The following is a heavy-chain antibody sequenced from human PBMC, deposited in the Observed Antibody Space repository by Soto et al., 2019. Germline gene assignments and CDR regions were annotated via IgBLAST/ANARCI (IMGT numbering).Heavy chain of an antibody. D-gene: IGHD3-22*01. V-gene: IGHV3-23*01. Sequence: GGSLRLSCAASGFTFSSYAMSWVRQAPGKGLEWVSAISGSGGSTYYADYVKGRFTISRDNSKNTLYLQMNSLRAEDTAVYYCAKVSYYDSSGYYYPYWYFDLWGRGTLVTVSS. CDR1: GFTFSSYA. CDR2: ISGSGGST. J-gene: IGHJ2*01. CDR3: AKVSYYDSSGYYYPYWYFDL.